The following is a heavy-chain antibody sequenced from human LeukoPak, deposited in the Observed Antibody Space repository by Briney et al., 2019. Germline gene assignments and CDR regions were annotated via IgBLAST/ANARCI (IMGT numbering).Heavy chain of an antibody. J-gene: IGHJ4*02. Sequence: ASVKVSCKASGYTFTSYGISWVRQAPGQGLEWMGWISAYNGNTNYAQKLQGRVTMTTDTSTSTAYMELRSLRSDDTAVYYCARVETYYYDSSGYEHWGQGTLVTVSS. D-gene: IGHD3-22*01. CDR2: ISAYNGNT. CDR1: GYTFTSYG. CDR3: ARVETYYYDSSGYEH. V-gene: IGHV1-18*01.